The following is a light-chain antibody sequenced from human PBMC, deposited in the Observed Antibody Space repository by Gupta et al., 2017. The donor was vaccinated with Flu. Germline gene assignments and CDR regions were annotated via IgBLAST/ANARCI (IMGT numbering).Light chain of an antibody. CDR2: EVT. Sequence: QSALTQPASVSGSPGQSITISCTGTSSDVGGYNYVSWYRQHPGKAPKLMIYEVTKRPSGVSNRFSGSKSGNTASLTISGLQAEDEADYFCGSYTTSSTWVFGGGTKLTVL. V-gene: IGLV2-14*01. CDR1: SSDVGGYNY. J-gene: IGLJ3*02. CDR3: GSYTTSSTWV.